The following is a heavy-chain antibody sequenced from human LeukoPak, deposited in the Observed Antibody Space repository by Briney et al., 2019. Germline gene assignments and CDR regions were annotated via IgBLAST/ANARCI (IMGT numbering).Heavy chain of an antibody. CDR1: GGSISSNSYY. CDR2: IYYSGNT. Sequence: SETLSLTYAVSGGSISSNSYYWGWVRQSPGKGLEWIGAIYYSGNTYYSPSLKSRVTISADTSKNQFSLNLSAVTAADAATYYCARHVATNYYYNYYGLDVWGQGTTVTVSS. CDR3: ARHVATNYYYNYYGLDV. V-gene: IGHV4-39*01. J-gene: IGHJ6*02.